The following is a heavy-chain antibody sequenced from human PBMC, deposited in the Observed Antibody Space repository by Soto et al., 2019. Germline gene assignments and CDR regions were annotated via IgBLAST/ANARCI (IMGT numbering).Heavy chain of an antibody. J-gene: IGHJ4*02. V-gene: IGHV1-46*01. CDR1: GYTFSSYY. CDR2: INPNGGST. D-gene: IGHD3-9*01. Sequence: QVPLVQSGAEVKKPGASVKVSCKASGYTFSSYYIHWVRQAPGQGLAWRGIINPNGGSTNYAQNFKGRLTVTRDKSTATVHMDLSALTAGDTARDYCARGLGLGDCWGQGTLVTVSS. CDR3: ARGLGLGDC.